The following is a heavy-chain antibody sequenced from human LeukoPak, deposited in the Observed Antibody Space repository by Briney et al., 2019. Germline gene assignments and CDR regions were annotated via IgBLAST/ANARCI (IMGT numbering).Heavy chain of an antibody. CDR3: ARGFRGGHFDC. J-gene: IGHJ4*02. D-gene: IGHD3-16*01. CDR2: FYYSGGT. CDR1: GGSISTDY. Sequence: SQTLSLTCTVAGGSISTDYWRWIRQPPGKGLEWIGYFYYSGGTNYNPSLKSRVTISVDTSKNQFSLNLTSMTAADTAVYYCARGFRGGHFDCWGQGSLVTVSS. V-gene: IGHV4-59*01.